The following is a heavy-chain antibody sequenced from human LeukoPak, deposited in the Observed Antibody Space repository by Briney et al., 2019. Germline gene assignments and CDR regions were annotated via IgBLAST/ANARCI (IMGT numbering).Heavy chain of an antibody. D-gene: IGHD2/OR15-2a*01. J-gene: IGHJ4*02. CDR2: ISSTSGTI. CDR3: TSRGTLYGY. CDR1: GFTFSSYN. V-gene: IGHV3-48*01. Sequence: GGSLRLSCAASGFTFSSYNMNWVRQAPGKGLEWVSYISSTSGTIDYADSVKGRFTISRDNAKTSLYLQMNSLRAEDTAVYYGTSRGTLYGYWGQGTLVTVS.